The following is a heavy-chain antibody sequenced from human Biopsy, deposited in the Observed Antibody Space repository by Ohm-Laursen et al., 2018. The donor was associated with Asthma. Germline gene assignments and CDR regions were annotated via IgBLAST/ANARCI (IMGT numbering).Heavy chain of an antibody. CDR3: AHSVRLHSVVTGFDSSYFDY. Sequence: PTQTLTLTCTFSGFSLRDSGVGVGWIRQPPGKAPEWLALLYWNDEKFYSPSLKSRLTISKDTTENQVVLAMTNMDPVDTGTYFCAHSVRLHSVVTGFDSSYFDYWGLGPMVSVSS. CDR2: LYWNDEK. V-gene: IGHV2-5*01. D-gene: IGHD3-9*01. CDR1: GFSLRDSGVG. J-gene: IGHJ4*02.